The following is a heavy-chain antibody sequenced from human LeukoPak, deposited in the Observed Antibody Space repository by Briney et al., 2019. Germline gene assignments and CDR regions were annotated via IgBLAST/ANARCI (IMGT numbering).Heavy chain of an antibody. CDR1: GGSISSYY. CDR3: ARGKRAGPQLMDY. D-gene: IGHD2-8*01. CDR2: IYYSGST. V-gene: IGHV4-59*01. Sequence: SETLSLTCTVSGGSISSYYWSWIRQPPGKGLGWIGYIYYSGSTNYNPSLKSRVTISVATSKNQCSLKLSSVTAADTAVYYCARGKRAGPQLMDYWGQGTLVTVSS. J-gene: IGHJ4*02.